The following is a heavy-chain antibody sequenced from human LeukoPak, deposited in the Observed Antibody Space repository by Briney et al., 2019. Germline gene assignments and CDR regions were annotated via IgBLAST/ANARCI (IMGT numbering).Heavy chain of an antibody. CDR3: ARLGDFRGFDY. D-gene: IGHD3-3*01. Sequence: ASVKVSCKASGYTFTNYAMNWVRQAPGQGLEWMGWINTNTGNPTYAQGFTGRFVFSLDTSVSTAYLQISSLQPEDTAVYYCARLGDFRGFDYWGQGTLVTVSS. V-gene: IGHV7-4-1*02. CDR2: INTNTGNP. J-gene: IGHJ4*02. CDR1: GYTFTNYA.